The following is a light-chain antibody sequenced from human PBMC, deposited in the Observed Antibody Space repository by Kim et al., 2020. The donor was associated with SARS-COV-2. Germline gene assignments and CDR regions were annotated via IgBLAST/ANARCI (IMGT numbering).Light chain of an antibody. Sequence: QSALTQPPSASGSPGQSVAISCSGTRSDFGSYNYVSWYQQHPGKSPKLIIYEVTKRPSGVPDRFSGSMSGNTASLTVSGLQAEDEADYYCASHGGYNYVFGTGTKVTVL. CDR1: RSDFGSYNY. V-gene: IGLV2-8*01. CDR2: EVT. CDR3: ASHGGYNYV. J-gene: IGLJ1*01.